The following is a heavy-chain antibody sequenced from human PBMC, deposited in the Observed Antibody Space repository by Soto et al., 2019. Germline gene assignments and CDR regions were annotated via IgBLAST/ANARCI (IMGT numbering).Heavy chain of an antibody. Sequence: SVKVSCKASGYTFTGYYMHCVLQSPLQGLDGMGWINPNSGGTNYAQKFQGRVTMTRDTSISTAYMELSRLRSDDTAVYYCAREHESYYDSSGYFDYWGQGTLVTVSS. V-gene: IGHV1-2*02. CDR3: AREHESYYDSSGYFDY. CDR2: INPNSGGT. CDR1: GYTFTGYY. J-gene: IGHJ4*02. D-gene: IGHD3-22*01.